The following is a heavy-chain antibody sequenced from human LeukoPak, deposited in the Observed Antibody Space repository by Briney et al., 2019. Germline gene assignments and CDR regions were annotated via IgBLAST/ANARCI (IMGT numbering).Heavy chain of an antibody. Sequence: SETLSLTCTVSGGSISHYYWSWIRQPPGKGLEWIAYINYSGNTDYNPSLKSRVTMSVDTSKNQFSLKLSSVTAADTAVYYCARGSLAVAQPFAFDIWGQGTMVTVSS. CDR3: ARGSLAVAQPFAFDI. CDR2: INYSGNT. V-gene: IGHV4-59*12. D-gene: IGHD6-19*01. CDR1: GGSISHYY. J-gene: IGHJ3*02.